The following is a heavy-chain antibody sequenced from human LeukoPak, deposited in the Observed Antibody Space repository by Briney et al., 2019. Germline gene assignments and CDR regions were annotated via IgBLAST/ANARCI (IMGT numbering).Heavy chain of an antibody. J-gene: IGHJ5*02. V-gene: IGHV3-33*06. D-gene: IGHD2-2*01. CDR3: AKDPRSYCSSTSCPPWFDP. CDR2: IWYDGSNK. Sequence: GGSLRLSCAASGFTFSSYGMHWVRQAPGKGLEWVAVIWYDGSNKYYADSVKGRFTISRDNSKNTLYLQMNSLRAEDTAVYYCAKDPRSYCSSTSCPPWFDPWGQGTLVPVSS. CDR1: GFTFSSYG.